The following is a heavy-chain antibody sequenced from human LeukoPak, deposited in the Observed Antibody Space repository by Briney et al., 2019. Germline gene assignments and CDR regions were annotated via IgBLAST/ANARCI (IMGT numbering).Heavy chain of an antibody. J-gene: IGHJ3*02. Sequence: PGGSLRLSCAASGFTFNSYSMNWVRQAPGKGLEWVSYISSSTNTIYYADSVKGRFTISRDNAKNSLFLQMNSLRDEDTAVYYCARGGYGANDDAFDTWGQGTMVTVSS. CDR2: ISSSTNTI. V-gene: IGHV3-48*02. CDR3: ARGGYGANDDAFDT. D-gene: IGHD4-23*01. CDR1: GFTFNSYS.